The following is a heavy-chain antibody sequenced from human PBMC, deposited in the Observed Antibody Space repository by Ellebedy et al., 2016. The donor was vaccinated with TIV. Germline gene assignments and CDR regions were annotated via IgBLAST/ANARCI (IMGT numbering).Heavy chain of an antibody. CDR3: AKRNGYDTTNTDAFDI. CDR1: GFTFSSYA. D-gene: IGHD3-9*01. V-gene: IGHV3-23*01. Sequence: GESLKISCAASGFTFSSYAMSWVRQAPGKGLEWVSAISGSGGSTYYADSVKGRFTISRDNSKNTLYLQMNSLRAEDTAVYYCAKRNGYDTTNTDAFDIWGQGTMVTVSS. CDR2: ISGSGGST. J-gene: IGHJ3*02.